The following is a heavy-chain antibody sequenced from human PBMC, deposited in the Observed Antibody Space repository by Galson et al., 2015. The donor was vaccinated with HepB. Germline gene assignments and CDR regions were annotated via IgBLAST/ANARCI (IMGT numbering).Heavy chain of an antibody. Sequence: SVKVSCKASGYTFTSYGISWVRQAPGQGLEWMGWISAYNGNTNYAQKLQGRVTMTTDTSTSTAYMELRSLRSDDTAVYYCARDSLYGDYVSTLFDYWGQGTLVTVSS. D-gene: IGHD4-17*01. CDR2: ISAYNGNT. CDR3: ARDSLYGDYVSTLFDY. J-gene: IGHJ4*02. V-gene: IGHV1-18*04. CDR1: GYTFTSYG.